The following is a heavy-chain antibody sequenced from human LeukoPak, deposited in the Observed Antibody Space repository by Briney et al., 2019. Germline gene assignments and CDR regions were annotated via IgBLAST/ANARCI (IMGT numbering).Heavy chain of an antibody. Sequence: ASVKVSCKVSGYTLTEFSIQWVRQAPGKGLEWMGGFDPEDGETIYAQKFQGKVTMTEDTSTNTDYMELSSLRSEATAVYYCATVAITMVRGASPLDYWGQGTLVTVSS. V-gene: IGHV1-24*01. CDR3: ATVAITMVRGASPLDY. D-gene: IGHD3-10*01. CDR1: GYTLTEFS. J-gene: IGHJ4*02. CDR2: FDPEDGET.